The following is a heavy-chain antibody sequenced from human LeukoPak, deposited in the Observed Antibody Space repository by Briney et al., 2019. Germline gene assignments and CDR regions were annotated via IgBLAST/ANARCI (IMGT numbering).Heavy chain of an antibody. V-gene: IGHV3-30*03. D-gene: IGHD4-17*01. CDR3: ARDWGIYGERDAFDI. CDR1: GFTFSDYY. Sequence: PGGSLRLSCAASGFTFSDYYMSWVRQAPGKGLEWVALISYDGSNIFYADSVKGRFTISRDNAKNSLYLQMNSLRAEDTAVYYCARDWGIYGERDAFDIWGQGTMVTVSS. CDR2: ISYDGSNI. J-gene: IGHJ3*02.